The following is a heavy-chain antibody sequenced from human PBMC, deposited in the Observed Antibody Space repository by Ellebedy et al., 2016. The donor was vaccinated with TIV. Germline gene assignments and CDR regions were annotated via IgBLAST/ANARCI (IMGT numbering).Heavy chain of an antibody. V-gene: IGHV3-11*01. CDR2: ISNSGATI. D-gene: IGHD1-1*01. Sequence: GESLKISXAASGFFFSDYYMSWIRQAPGQGLEWLSYISNSGATIYYADSVKGRFTVSRDNAKTSLYLQMDGLRADDTATYFCARGGAWYIPFEHWGQGTPVTVSS. CDR3: ARGGAWYIPFEH. J-gene: IGHJ4*02. CDR1: GFFFSDYY.